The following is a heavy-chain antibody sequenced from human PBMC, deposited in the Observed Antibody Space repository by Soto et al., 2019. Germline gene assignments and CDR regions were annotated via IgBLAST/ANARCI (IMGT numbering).Heavy chain of an antibody. D-gene: IGHD2-2*01. CDR1: GFSLSSDGVG. CDR3: APAYGVTSWPNAAFED. J-gene: IGHJ3*01. CDR2: IYWDDDK. Sequence: QITLKESGPTLVKPTQPLTLTCTVSGFSLSSDGVGVAWIRQPPGKALEWLALIYWDDDKRYSPSLKTRLTISKDASKNHVVLTLTNMDPMHTATYYRAPAYGVTSWPNAAFEDWGQGTVVTVSS. V-gene: IGHV2-5*02.